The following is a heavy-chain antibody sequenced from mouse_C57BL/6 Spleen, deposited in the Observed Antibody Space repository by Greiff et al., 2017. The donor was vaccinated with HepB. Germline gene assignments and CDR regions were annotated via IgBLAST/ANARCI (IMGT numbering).Heavy chain of an antibody. CDR3: ARHRGGIYGAWFAY. CDR1: GFTFSSYG. J-gene: IGHJ3*01. V-gene: IGHV5-6*02. Sequence: DVMLVESGGDLVKPGGSLKLSCAASGFTFSSYGMSWVRQTPDKRLEWVATISSGGSYTYYPDSVKGRFTISRDNAKNTLYLQMSSLKSEDTAMYYCARHRGGIYGAWFAYWGQGTLVTVSA. CDR2: ISSGGSYT. D-gene: IGHD1-1*02.